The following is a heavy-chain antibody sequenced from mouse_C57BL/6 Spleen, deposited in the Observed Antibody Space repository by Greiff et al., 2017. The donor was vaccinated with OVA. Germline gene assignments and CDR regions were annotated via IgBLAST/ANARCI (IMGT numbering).Heavy chain of an antibody. CDR3: ATIYYDYDGAMDY. CDR1: GYTFTSYW. V-gene: IGHV1-55*01. J-gene: IGHJ4*01. Sequence: VQLQQPGAELVKPGASVKMSCKASGYTFTSYWITWVKQRPGQGLEWIGDIYPGSGSTNYNEKFKSKATLTVDTSSSTAYMQLSSLTSEDSAVYYCATIYYDYDGAMDYWGQGTSVTVSS. CDR2: IYPGSGST. D-gene: IGHD2-4*01.